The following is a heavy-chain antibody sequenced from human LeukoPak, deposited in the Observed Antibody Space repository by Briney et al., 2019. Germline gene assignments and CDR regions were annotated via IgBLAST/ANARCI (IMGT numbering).Heavy chain of an antibody. Sequence: ASVKVSCKASGYTFTGYYMHWVRQAPGQGLEWMGWINPNSGGTNYAQKFQGRVTMTRDTSISTAYMELSRLRSDDPAVYYCAREEDTAWVPFDYWGQGTLVTVSS. J-gene: IGHJ4*02. CDR2: INPNSGGT. CDR3: AREEDTAWVPFDY. CDR1: GYTFTGYY. D-gene: IGHD5-18*01. V-gene: IGHV1-2*02.